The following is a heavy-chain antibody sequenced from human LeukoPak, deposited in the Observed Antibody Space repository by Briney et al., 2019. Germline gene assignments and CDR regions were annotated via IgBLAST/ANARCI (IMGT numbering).Heavy chain of an antibody. CDR1: GFTFSSYG. J-gene: IGHJ4*02. CDR2: ISYDGSNK. Sequence: PGGSLRLSCAASGFTFSSYGMHWVRQAPGEGLEWVAVISYDGSNKYYADSVKGRFTISRDNSKNTLYLQMNSLRAEDTAVYYCAKDPGSDILTGYYDYWGQGTLVTVSS. CDR3: AKDPGSDILTGYYDY. D-gene: IGHD3-9*01. V-gene: IGHV3-30*18.